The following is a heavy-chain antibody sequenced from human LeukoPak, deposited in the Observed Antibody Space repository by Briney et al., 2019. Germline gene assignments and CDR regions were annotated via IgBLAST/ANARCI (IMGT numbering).Heavy chain of an antibody. CDR2: INHSGST. D-gene: IGHD5-12*01. CDR3: ARGSRGYSGYAIPSSFDY. Sequence: PSETLSLTCAVYGGSFSGYYWSWIRQPPGKGLEWIGEINHSGSTNYNPSLKSRVTISVDTSKNQFSLKLSSVTAADTAVYYCARGSRGYSGYAIPSSFDYWGRGTLVTVSS. J-gene: IGHJ4*02. V-gene: IGHV4-34*01. CDR1: GGSFSGYY.